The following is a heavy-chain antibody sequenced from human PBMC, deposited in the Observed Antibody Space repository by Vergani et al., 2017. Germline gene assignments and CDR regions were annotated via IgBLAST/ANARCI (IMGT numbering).Heavy chain of an antibody. J-gene: IGHJ6*02. CDR1: GFTVSSYY. CDR2: IYSGGST. V-gene: IGHV3-53*01. D-gene: IGHD3-10*01. Sequence: EVQLVESGGGLIQPGGSLRLSCAASGFTVSSYYMRWVRQAPGKGLEWVSIIYSGGSTHYADSVKGRFTISRDNSKNTRFLQMNSLRAEDTAVYYCARDGSDYYYGMDVWGQGTTVTVSS. CDR3: ARDGSDYYYGMDV.